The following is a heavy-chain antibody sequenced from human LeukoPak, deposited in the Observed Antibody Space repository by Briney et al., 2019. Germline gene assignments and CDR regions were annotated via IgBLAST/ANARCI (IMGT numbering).Heavy chain of an antibody. V-gene: IGHV3-23*01. CDR1: GFTFSSYA. Sequence: GGSLRLSCAASGFTFSSYAMSWVRQAPGKGLEWVSAISGSGGSTYYADSVKGRFTISRDNSKNTLYLQMNGLRAEDTAVYYCAKPYYYGSGHFDYWGQGTLVTVSS. J-gene: IGHJ4*02. CDR2: ISGSGGST. D-gene: IGHD3-10*01. CDR3: AKPYYYGSGHFDY.